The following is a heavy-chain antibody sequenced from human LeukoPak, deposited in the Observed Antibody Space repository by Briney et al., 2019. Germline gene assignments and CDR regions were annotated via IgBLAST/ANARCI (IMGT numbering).Heavy chain of an antibody. D-gene: IGHD3-3*01. V-gene: IGHV4-30-4*01. J-gene: IGHJ6*02. CDR1: GGSISSGDCY. CDR2: IYYSGST. Sequence: SETLSLTCTVSGGSISSGDCYWSWIRQPPGKGLEWIGYIYYSGSTYYNPSLKSRVTISVDTSKNQFSLKLSSVTAADTAVYYCARGYYDFWSGYSTHGMDVWGQGTTVTVSS. CDR3: ARGYYDFWSGYSTHGMDV.